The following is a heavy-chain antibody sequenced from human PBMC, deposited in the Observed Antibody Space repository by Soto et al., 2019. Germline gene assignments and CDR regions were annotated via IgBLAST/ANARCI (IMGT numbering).Heavy chain of an antibody. Sequence: PSETLSLTCTVSGASISQYYWSWIRQPPGKGLEWIGYIYFSGSTNYNPSLKSRVTMSVELSKNQFSLKLSSVTAADTAVYYCARGGAYSSGWWEADYYYYGMDVWGQGTTVTVSS. J-gene: IGHJ6*02. CDR3: ARGGAYSSGWWEADYYYYGMDV. CDR1: GASISQYY. V-gene: IGHV4-59*01. CDR2: IYFSGST. D-gene: IGHD6-19*01.